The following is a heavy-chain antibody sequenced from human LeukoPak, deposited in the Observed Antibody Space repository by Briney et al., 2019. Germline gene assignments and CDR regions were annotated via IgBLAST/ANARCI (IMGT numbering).Heavy chain of an antibody. CDR2: INHSGST. CDR3: ARRTRGSYREIDY. Sequence: SETLSLTCAVYGGSFSGYYWSWIRQPPGKGLEWIGEINHSGSTNYSPSLKSRVTISVDTSKNQFSLKLSSVTAADTAVYYCARRTRGSYREIDYWGQGTLVTVSS. D-gene: IGHD1-26*01. V-gene: IGHV4-34*01. CDR1: GGSFSGYY. J-gene: IGHJ4*02.